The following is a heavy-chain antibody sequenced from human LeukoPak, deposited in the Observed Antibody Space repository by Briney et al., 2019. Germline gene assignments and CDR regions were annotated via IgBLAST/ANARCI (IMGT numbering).Heavy chain of an antibody. V-gene: IGHV1-69*13. CDR1: GGTFSSYA. J-gene: IGHJ4*02. Sequence: GASVKVSCKASGGTFSSYAISWVRQAPGQGLEWMGGIIPIFGTANYAQKFQGRVTITADESTSTAYMELSSLRPEDTAVYYCARGKNYYDSSGFNYWGQGTLVTVSS. D-gene: IGHD3-22*01. CDR3: ARGKNYYDSSGFNY. CDR2: IIPIFGTA.